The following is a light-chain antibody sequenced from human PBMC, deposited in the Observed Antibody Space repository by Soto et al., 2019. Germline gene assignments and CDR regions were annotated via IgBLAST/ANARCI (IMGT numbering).Light chain of an antibody. J-gene: IGKJ1*01. CDR2: WAS. CDR1: KSVLYSSISKNY. CDR3: QQYYSTPQT. Sequence: DIVMTQSPDSLAVSLGERATINCTSSKSVLYSSISKNYLAWYQQKPGQPPNFLIYWASTRDTGVPDRISGSGSGTEFPLTISSLQSEDVAVYYCQQYYSTPQTFGQGTKVEIK. V-gene: IGKV4-1*01.